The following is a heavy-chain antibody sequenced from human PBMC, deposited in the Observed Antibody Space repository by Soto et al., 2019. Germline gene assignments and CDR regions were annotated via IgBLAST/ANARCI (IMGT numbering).Heavy chain of an antibody. CDR1: GDHISRHY. J-gene: IGHJ4*02. Sequence: PSETLSLTCSVSGDHISRHYWSWIRQPPGKGLEWIGHIYHSGDTKYEPSLKSRVAMSVGTSKNQFSLKMNSVTAADTAVYYCARASIPGLPGLFDSWGQGTLVTVSS. D-gene: IGHD2-2*01. CDR2: IYHSGDT. V-gene: IGHV4-59*11. CDR3: ARASIPGLPGLFDS.